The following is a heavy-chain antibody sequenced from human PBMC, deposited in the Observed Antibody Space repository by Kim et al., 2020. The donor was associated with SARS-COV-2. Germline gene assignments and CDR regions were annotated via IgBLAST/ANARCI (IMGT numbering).Heavy chain of an antibody. D-gene: IGHD6-13*01. Sequence: SVKGRFTISRDNAKNSLYLQMNSLRAEDTAVYYCARGPNYSSSWSNWFDPWGQGTLVTVSS. CDR3: ARGPNYSSSWSNWFDP. J-gene: IGHJ5*02. V-gene: IGHV3-7*04.